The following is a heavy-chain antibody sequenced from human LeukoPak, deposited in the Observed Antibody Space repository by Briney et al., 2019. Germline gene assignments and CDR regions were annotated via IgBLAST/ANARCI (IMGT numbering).Heavy chain of an antibody. J-gene: IGHJ4*02. D-gene: IGHD6-13*01. CDR1: GGPIRSYY. V-gene: IGHV4-59*01. Sequence: SETLSLTCTVSGGPIRSYYWTWIRQPPGKGLEWIGHIYYTGSTNYNPSLKSRVTMSVDTSKNQFSLNLRSVTPEDTAVYYCARNLIPEQLVLNFWGQGTLVTVSS. CDR2: IYYTGST. CDR3: ARNLIPEQLVLNF.